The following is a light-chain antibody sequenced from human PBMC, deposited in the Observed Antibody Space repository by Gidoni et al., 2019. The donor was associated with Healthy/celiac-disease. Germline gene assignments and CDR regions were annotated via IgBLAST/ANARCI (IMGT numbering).Light chain of an antibody. V-gene: IGKV1-12*01. Sequence: EIKMTQSPASVCASVGDGVTITCRASQGISSWVAWYQQKPGKAPKLLIYAASSLQSGVPSRFSGSGFWTECTRAISGLQPEDVATYYGQEDNSFPPTFGGXTKVEIK. J-gene: IGKJ4*02. CDR2: AAS. CDR3: QEDNSFPPT. CDR1: QGISSW.